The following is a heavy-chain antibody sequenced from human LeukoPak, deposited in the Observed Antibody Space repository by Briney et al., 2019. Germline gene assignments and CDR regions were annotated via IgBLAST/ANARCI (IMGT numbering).Heavy chain of an antibody. V-gene: IGHV4-4*07. J-gene: IGHJ5*02. CDR1: GGSISSYY. Sequence: SETLSLTCTVSGGSISSYYWSWIRQPAGKGLEWIGHIYTSGSTNYNPSLKSRVTMSVDTSKNQFSLKLSSVTAADTAVYYCARDLRYFDWTSEYNWFDPWGQGTLVTVSS. D-gene: IGHD3-9*01. CDR3: ARDLRYFDWTSEYNWFDP. CDR2: IYTSGST.